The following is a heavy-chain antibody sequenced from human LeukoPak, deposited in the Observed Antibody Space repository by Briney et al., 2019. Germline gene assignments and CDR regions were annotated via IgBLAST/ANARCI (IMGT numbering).Heavy chain of an antibody. V-gene: IGHV4-61*08. Sequence: SGPTLVNPTQTLTLTCTFSGFSLSTSGVGVGWIRQPPGKGLEWIGNIDHPGSANYNPALNSRVILSMDTSKNQVSLKLTSVTPADTAVYYCATYRAAESGRGNWGQGTLGTVSS. CDR3: ATYRAAESGRGN. CDR2: IDHPGSA. D-gene: IGHD3-10*01. CDR1: GFSLSTSGVG. J-gene: IGHJ4*02.